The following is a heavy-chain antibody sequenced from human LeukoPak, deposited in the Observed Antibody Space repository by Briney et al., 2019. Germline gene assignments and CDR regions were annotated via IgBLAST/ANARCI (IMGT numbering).Heavy chain of an antibody. CDR2: IYYSGST. J-gene: IGHJ4*02. D-gene: IGHD6-19*01. CDR3: ARHMVSGWYVPSGY. Sequence: PSETLSLTCNVSGGSISSSSYYWGWIRQPPGKGLEWIGSIYYSGSTYYNPSLKSRVTISVDTSKNQFSLKLSSVTAADTAVYYCARHMVSGWYVPSGYWGQGTLVTVSS. CDR1: GGSISSSSYY. V-gene: IGHV4-39*01.